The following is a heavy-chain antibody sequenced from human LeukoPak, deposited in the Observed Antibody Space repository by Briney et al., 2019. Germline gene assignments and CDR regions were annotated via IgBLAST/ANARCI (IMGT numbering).Heavy chain of an antibody. J-gene: IGHJ4*02. CDR1: GFTFRNAW. CDR3: TTDVYFDY. V-gene: IGHV3-15*01. Sequence: PGGSLRLSCAASGFTFRNAWMNWVRQAPGKGLEWVGRIKNRTDGGTTDYAAPVKGRFTISRDDLENTLYLQMNSLKTEDTAVYYCTTDVYFDYWGQGTLVTVSS. CDR2: IKNRTDGGTT.